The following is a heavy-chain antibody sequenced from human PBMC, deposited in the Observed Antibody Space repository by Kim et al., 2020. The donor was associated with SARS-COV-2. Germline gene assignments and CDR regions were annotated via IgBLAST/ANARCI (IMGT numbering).Heavy chain of an antibody. J-gene: IGHJ1*01. Sequence: GGSLRLSCAASGFTFDDYAMHWVRQAPGKGLEWVSGISWNSGSIGYADSVKGRFTISRDNAKNSLYLQMNSLRAEDTALYYCAKVGIAAAGMAENAEYF. CDR2: ISWNSGSI. CDR1: GFTFDDYA. D-gene: IGHD6-13*01. V-gene: IGHV3-9*01. CDR3: AKVGIAAAGMAENAEYF.